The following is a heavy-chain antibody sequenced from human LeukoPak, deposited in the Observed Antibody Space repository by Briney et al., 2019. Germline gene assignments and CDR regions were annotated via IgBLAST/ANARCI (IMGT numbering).Heavy chain of an antibody. CDR2: IYYSGST. J-gene: IGHJ4*02. D-gene: IGHD6-13*01. Sequence: SETLSLTCTVSGGSISSYYWSWIRQPPGKGLEWIGYIYYSGSTNYNPSLKSRVTISVDTSKNQFSLKLSSVTAADTAVYYCARAGRIAAAGIGGIWGQGTLVTVSS. CDR3: ARAGRIAAAGIGGI. CDR1: GGSISSYY. V-gene: IGHV4-59*08.